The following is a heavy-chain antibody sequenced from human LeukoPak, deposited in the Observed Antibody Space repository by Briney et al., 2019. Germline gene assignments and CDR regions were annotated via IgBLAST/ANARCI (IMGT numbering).Heavy chain of an antibody. J-gene: IGHJ6*02. D-gene: IGHD3-10*01. Sequence: PGGSLRLSCAASGFRFNIFGMHWVRQAPGKGLEWVGRIKSKTDGGTTDYTAPVKGRFTISRDDSKNTLYLQMNSLKTEDTAVYYCTTGPFDYYGSASYLANGMDVWGQGTTVTVSS. CDR1: GFRFNIFG. CDR2: IKSKTDGGTT. CDR3: TTGPFDYYGSASYLANGMDV. V-gene: IGHV3-15*01.